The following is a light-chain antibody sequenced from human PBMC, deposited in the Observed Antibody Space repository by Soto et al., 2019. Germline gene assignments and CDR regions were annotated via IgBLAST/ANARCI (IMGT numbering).Light chain of an antibody. CDR3: SSYTSSSNYYV. V-gene: IGLV2-14*01. CDR2: DVS. CDR1: SSDVGGYNY. J-gene: IGLJ1*01. Sequence: QSALTQPASVSGSPGQSITISCTGTSSDVGGYNYVSWYQQHPGKAPKLMIYDVSNRPSGVSNRFPGSKSGNTASLTISGLQAEDEADYYCSSYTSSSNYYVFGTGTKVT.